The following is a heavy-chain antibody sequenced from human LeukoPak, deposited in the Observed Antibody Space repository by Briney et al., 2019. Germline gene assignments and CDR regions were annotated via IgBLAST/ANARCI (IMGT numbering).Heavy chain of an antibody. CDR1: GGTFSSYA. CDR2: ISAYNGGT. V-gene: IGHV1-18*01. D-gene: IGHD3-10*01. J-gene: IGHJ6*02. Sequence: ASVKVSCKASGGTFSSYAISWVRQAPGQGLEWMGWISAYNGGTNYAQKFRGRVTMTTDTSTNTGYMELRSLRSDDTAVYFCARDRLRYYGSNNYYSDMDFWGQGTTVTVSS. CDR3: ARDRLRYYGSNNYYSDMDF.